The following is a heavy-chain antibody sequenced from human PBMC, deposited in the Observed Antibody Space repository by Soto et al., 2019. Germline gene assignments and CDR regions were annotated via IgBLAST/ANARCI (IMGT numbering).Heavy chain of an antibody. CDR3: ARDPRMTTVTTWWFDP. CDR1: GYTFTSYG. D-gene: IGHD4-17*01. J-gene: IGHJ5*02. Sequence: ASVKVSCKASGYTFTSYGITWVRQAPGQGLEWMGWISPYNANTNYAQKLQDRVTMTTDTSTSTAYMELRSLRSDDTAVYYCARDPRMTTVTTWWFDPWGQGTLVTVSS. CDR2: ISPYNANT. V-gene: IGHV1-18*01.